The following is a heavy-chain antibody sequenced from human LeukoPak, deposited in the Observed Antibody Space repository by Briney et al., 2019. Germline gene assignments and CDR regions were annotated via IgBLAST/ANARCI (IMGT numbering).Heavy chain of an antibody. J-gene: IGHJ4*02. D-gene: IGHD5-24*01. V-gene: IGHV3-21*01. CDR2: ISSSSSSYI. CDR3: ARDPKRRDGYNYDPDY. Sequence: GGSLRLSCAASGFTFSSYSMNWVRQAPGKGLEWVSSISSSSSSYIYYADSVKGRFTISRDNAKNSLYLQMNSLRAEDTAVYYCARDPKRRDGYNYDPDYWGQGTLVTVSS. CDR1: GFTFSSYS.